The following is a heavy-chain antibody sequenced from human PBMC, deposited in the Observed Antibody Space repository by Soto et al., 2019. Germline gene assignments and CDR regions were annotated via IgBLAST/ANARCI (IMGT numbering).Heavy chain of an antibody. D-gene: IGHD5-12*01. CDR2: ISSSSSTI. CDR3: ARSKSRVATISSDY. CDR1: GFTFSSYS. V-gene: IGHV3-48*01. Sequence: GGSLRLSCAASGFTFSSYSMNWVRQAPGKGLEWVSYISSSSSTIYYADSVKGRFTISRDNAKNSLYLQMNSLRAEDTAVYYCARSKSRVATISSDYWGQGTLVTVSS. J-gene: IGHJ4*02.